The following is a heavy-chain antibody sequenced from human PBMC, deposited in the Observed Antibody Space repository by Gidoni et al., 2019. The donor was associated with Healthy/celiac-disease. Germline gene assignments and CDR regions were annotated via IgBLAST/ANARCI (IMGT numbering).Heavy chain of an antibody. V-gene: IGHV4-34*01. CDR3: ARVRVVVAATSQRYYYYGMDV. CDR1: GGSFRGYY. D-gene: IGHD2-15*01. Sequence: VQLQQLGAGLLKPSETLSLTCAVSGGSFRGYYWSWIRQPPGKGLEWIGEINHSGSTNYNPSLKSRVTISVDTSKNQFSLKLSSVTAADTAVYYCARVRVVVAATSQRYYYYGMDVWGQGTTVTVSS. CDR2: INHSGST. J-gene: IGHJ6*02.